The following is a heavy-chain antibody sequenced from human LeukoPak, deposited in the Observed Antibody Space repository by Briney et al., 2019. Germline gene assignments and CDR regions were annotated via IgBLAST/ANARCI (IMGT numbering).Heavy chain of an antibody. CDR2: IYTIVST. Sequence: PSEALSLTCTDSGGSISSYYWSWIPQPPGKGLECIGRIYTIVSTNYNPSLKSRVTMSVDTPKNQFSLKLSSVTAADTAVYYCARAPEGGYCSSTSCYSSPFDYWGQGTLVTVSS. CDR1: GGSISSYY. V-gene: IGHV4-4*07. J-gene: IGHJ4*02. D-gene: IGHD2-2*01. CDR3: ARAPEGGYCSSTSCYSSPFDY.